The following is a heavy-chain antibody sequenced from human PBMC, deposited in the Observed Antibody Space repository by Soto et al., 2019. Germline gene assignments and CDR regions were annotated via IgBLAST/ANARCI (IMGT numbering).Heavy chain of an antibody. Sequence: EVQLLESGGGLVQPGGSWGLSFQASELPFSGYTLIWVGRAPGKGREGVSSISGSPGGIYYADSVKGRFTVSRDNSKDTLYLEMNTLRAEDTAVYYCAKGMAILHNYYAMDVWGQGTTVTVSS. CDR2: ISGSPGGI. CDR1: ELPFSGYT. CDR3: AKGMAILHNYYAMDV. J-gene: IGHJ6*02. V-gene: IGHV3-23*01. D-gene: IGHD3-3*01.